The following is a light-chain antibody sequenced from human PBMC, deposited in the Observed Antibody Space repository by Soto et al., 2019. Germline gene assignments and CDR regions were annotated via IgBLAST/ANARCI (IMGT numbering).Light chain of an antibody. Sequence: DIQMTHSPSSLSASLGDRVTTTCRASQNINNYLTWYQQRPGKAPKLLIYAASSLQSGVPSRFSGSGSGTDFSLTISSLQPEDFATYYCQQSYSTPRTFGQGTKVDIK. CDR2: AAS. CDR3: QQSYSTPRT. CDR1: QNINNY. J-gene: IGKJ1*01. V-gene: IGKV1-39*01.